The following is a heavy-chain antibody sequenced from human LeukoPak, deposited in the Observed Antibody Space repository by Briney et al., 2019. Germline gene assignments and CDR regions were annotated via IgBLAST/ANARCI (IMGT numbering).Heavy chain of an antibody. V-gene: IGHV3-48*03. Sequence: GGSLRLSCAASGFTFSSYEMNWVRRAPGKGREGVSYISSSGSTIYYADSVKGRFTIPRDNAKNSLYLQMNSLRAEDTAVYYCAREVYGDYSGNWFDPWGQGTLVTVSS. CDR2: ISSSGSTI. J-gene: IGHJ5*02. CDR1: GFTFSSYE. D-gene: IGHD4-17*01. CDR3: AREVYGDYSGNWFDP.